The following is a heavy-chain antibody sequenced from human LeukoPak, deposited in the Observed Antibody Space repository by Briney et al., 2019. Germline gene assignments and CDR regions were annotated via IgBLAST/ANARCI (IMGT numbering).Heavy chain of an antibody. CDR2: IYSDGST. CDR1: GFTVSSNY. V-gene: IGHV3-53*01. CDR3: DRGYSIDY. Sequence: GGSLRLSCAASGFTVSSNYMSWVRQTPGKGLEWVSIIYSDGSTYYADSVKGRFTISRDNSKNTLYLQMNSLRAEDTAVYYCDRGYSIDYWGQGTLVTVSS. J-gene: IGHJ4*02. D-gene: IGHD6-13*01.